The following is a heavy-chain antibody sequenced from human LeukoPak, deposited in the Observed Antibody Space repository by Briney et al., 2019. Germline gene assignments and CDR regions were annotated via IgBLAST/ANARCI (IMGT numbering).Heavy chain of an antibody. Sequence: PSETLSLTCSVSRGSISTHYWSWIRQPPGQGLVWIGYISYSGSTNYNPSLKSRVTISVDTSKSQFSLKLSSMTAADTAVYYCARLSCAGVSCFDYWGQGALVTVSS. V-gene: IGHV4-59*08. CDR2: ISYSGST. D-gene: IGHD2-21*01. CDR3: ARLSCAGVSCFDY. J-gene: IGHJ4*02. CDR1: RGSISTHY.